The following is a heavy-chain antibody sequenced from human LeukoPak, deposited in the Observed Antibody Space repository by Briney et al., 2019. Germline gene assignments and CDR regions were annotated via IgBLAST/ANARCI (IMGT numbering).Heavy chain of an antibody. CDR2: IYYSGST. D-gene: IGHD6-13*01. V-gene: IGHV4-59*12. Sequence: TSETLSLTCTVSGGSISSYYWSWIRQPPGKGLEWIGYIYYSGSTNYNPSLKSRVTMSVDMSKNQFSLKLSSVTAADTAVYYCAGAIAGAAAVTYYYYYMDVWGKGTTVTVSS. CDR3: AGAIAGAAAVTYYYYYMDV. J-gene: IGHJ6*03. CDR1: GGSISSYY.